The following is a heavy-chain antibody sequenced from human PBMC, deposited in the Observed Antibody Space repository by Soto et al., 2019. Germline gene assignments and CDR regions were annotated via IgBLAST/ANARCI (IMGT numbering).Heavy chain of an antibody. D-gene: IGHD2-8*02. CDR3: GRVVDGATRNTGFDS. V-gene: IGHV4-39*01. CDR2: VYYSGGA. Sequence: SETLSLTCSVSGVSIHNSHSFWGWIRQPPGKGLEFIGSVYYSGGANYNPSLKSRVTISVDTSKNQFSLRVNSVTAADTAVYYCGRVVDGATRNTGFDSWGQGTLVTVSS. CDR1: GVSIHNSHSF. J-gene: IGHJ5*01.